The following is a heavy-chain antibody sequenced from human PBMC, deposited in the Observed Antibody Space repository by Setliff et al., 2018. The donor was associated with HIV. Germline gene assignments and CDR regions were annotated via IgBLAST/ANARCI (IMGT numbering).Heavy chain of an antibody. V-gene: IGHV4-61*09. CDR1: GGSISSGNYY. Sequence: SETLSLTCTVSGGSISSGNYYWSWIRQPAGKGLEWIGHIYTDGSTNYNPSFRSRVTISVDSSKNQFSLKLSSVTAADTAVYYCARDARWLQFPYFDYWGQGTLVTVSS. D-gene: IGHD5-12*01. CDR3: ARDARWLQFPYFDY. J-gene: IGHJ4*01. CDR2: IYTDGST.